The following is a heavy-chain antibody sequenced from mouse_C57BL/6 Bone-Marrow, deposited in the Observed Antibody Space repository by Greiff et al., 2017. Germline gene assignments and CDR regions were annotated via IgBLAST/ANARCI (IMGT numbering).Heavy chain of an antibody. CDR3: ARRGYGSRRWYFDV. CDR2: IYPGSGNT. CDR1: GYSFTSYY. Sequence: QVHVKQSGPELVKPGASVKISCKASGYSFTSYYIHWVKQRPGQGLEWIGWIYPGSGNTKYNEKFKGKATLTADTSSSTAYMQLSSLTSEDSAVYYCARRGYGSRRWYFDVWGTGTTVTVSS. J-gene: IGHJ1*03. V-gene: IGHV1-66*01. D-gene: IGHD1-1*01.